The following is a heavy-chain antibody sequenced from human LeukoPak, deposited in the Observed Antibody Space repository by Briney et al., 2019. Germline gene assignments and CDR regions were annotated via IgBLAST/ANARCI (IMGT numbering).Heavy chain of an antibody. Sequence: MSSQTLSLTCTVSGGSISSGDYYWRWIRQPPGKGLEWIGYIYYSGSTYYNPSLKSRVTISVDTSKNQFSLKLSSVTAADTAVYYCARGYCSGGSCYSSSDPHFDYWGQGTLVTVSS. CDR3: ARGYCSGGSCYSSSDPHFDY. V-gene: IGHV4-30-4*01. J-gene: IGHJ4*02. D-gene: IGHD2-15*01. CDR2: IYYSGST. CDR1: GGSISSGDYY.